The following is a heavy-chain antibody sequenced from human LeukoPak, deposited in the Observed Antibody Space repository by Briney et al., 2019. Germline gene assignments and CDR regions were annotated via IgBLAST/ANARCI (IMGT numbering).Heavy chain of an antibody. D-gene: IGHD3-9*01. CDR2: IKKTGSET. Sequence: GGSLRLSCAASGFTFSHFWMSWVRQAPGKGLEWVAYIKKTGSETYYVDSVKGRFTITRDNTRNSLFLQMYSLRAEDTAVYYCARGTYDILTVDLDYWGQGTLVTVSS. J-gene: IGHJ4*02. CDR1: GFTFSHFW. V-gene: IGHV3-7*04. CDR3: ARGTYDILTVDLDY.